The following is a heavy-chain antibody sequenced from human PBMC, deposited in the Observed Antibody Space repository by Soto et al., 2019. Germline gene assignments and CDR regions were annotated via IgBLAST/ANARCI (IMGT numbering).Heavy chain of an antibody. J-gene: IGHJ4*02. V-gene: IGHV1-2*02. Sequence: QVQLVQSGAEVKKPGASVKVSCKASGYTFTGFDIHWVRQTPGQGLEWMGWINPNSGTTHYAQTFQGRVTMTRDTSITTSYVDLIRLRSDDTAVYYCARGSCSGAGCSPFFDFWGQGTLVTVSS. CDR1: GYTFTGFD. D-gene: IGHD2-15*01. CDR3: ARGSCSGAGCSPFFDF. CDR2: INPNSGTT.